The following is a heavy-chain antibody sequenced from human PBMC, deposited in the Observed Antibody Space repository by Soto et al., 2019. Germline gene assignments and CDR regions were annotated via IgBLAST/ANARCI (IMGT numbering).Heavy chain of an antibody. CDR1: GDIFSGYS. V-gene: IGHV1-69*14. D-gene: IGHD5-12*01. J-gene: IGHJ4*02. CDR2: IIPIFGTT. Sequence: QVQLVQSGAEVKKPGSSVKVSCKTSGDIFSGYSISWVRQAPGQGLEWMGGIIPIFGTTNYAQRFQDRVTITAHNYKSTVSVELYSLKSEDAAVYYWARDLGSGYDPGDYWGQGTLVTVSS. CDR3: ARDLGSGYDPGDY.